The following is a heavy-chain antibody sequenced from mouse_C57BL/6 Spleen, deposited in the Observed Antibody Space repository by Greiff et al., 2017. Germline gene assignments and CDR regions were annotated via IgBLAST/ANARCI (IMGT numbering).Heavy chain of an antibody. J-gene: IGHJ2*01. D-gene: IGHD1-1*01. CDR2: ISYDGSN. CDR1: GYSITSGYY. V-gene: IGHV3-6*01. CDR3: ARETTVVEDYFDY. Sequence: EVQLVESGPGLVKPSQSLSLTCSVTGYSITSGYYWNWIRQFPGNKLEWMGYISYDGSNNYNPSLKNRISITRDTSKNQFFLKLNSVTTEDTATYYCARETTVVEDYFDYWGQGTTLTVSS.